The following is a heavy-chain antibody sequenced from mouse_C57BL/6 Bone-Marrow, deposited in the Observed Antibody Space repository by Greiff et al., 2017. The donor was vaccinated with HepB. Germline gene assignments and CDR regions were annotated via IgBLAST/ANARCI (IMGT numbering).Heavy chain of an antibody. V-gene: IGHV1-64*01. CDR1: GYTFTSYW. D-gene: IGHD5-1*01. J-gene: IGHJ3*01. Sequence: VQLQQPGAELVKPGASVKLSCKASGYTFTSYWMHWVKQRPGQGLEWIGMIHPNSGSTNYNEKFKSKATLTVDKSSSTAYLQLSSLTSEDSAVYYCGRGEYSWFAYWGQGTLVTVSA. CDR3: GRGEYSWFAY. CDR2: IHPNSGST.